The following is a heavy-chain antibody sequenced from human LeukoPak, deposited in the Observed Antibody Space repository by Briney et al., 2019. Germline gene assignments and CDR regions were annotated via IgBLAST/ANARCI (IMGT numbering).Heavy chain of an antibody. Sequence: PGGSLRLSCAASGFTVSSNFMNWVRQAPGKGLEWVSVIYSGGSTYYADSVKGRFTIFRDNSKNTLYLQMNSLRAEDTAVYYCAKTLYGAYYFDYWGQGTLVTVSS. CDR1: GFTVSSNF. D-gene: IGHD4/OR15-4a*01. CDR2: IYSGGST. CDR3: AKTLYGAYYFDY. J-gene: IGHJ4*02. V-gene: IGHV3-53*01.